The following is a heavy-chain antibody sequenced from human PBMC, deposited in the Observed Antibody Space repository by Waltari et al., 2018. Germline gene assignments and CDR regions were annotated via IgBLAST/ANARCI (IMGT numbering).Heavy chain of an antibody. CDR1: GFTSSSSA. Sequence: EVQLVESGGGLVQPGGSLRVSCPASGFTSSSSALHWVRQFPGKGLVWVSRINSDGSGTSYADSAKGRFTISRDNAKNTLFLQMNSLRGEDTAVYYCASGNSHAFDLWGQGTMVTVSS. CDR3: ASGNSHAFDL. J-gene: IGHJ3*01. CDR2: INSDGSGT. D-gene: IGHD1-7*01. V-gene: IGHV3-74*01.